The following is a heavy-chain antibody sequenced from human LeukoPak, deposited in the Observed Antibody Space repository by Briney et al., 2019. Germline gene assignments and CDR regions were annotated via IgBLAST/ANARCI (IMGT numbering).Heavy chain of an antibody. V-gene: IGHV3-30*02. CDR3: ASVVAGEVDY. CDR2: IRYDGSNK. J-gene: IGHJ4*02. D-gene: IGHD6-19*01. Sequence: AGGSLRLSCAASGFTFSSYGMHWVRQAPGKGLEWVAFIRYDGSNKYYADSVKGRFTISRDNSKNTLYLQMNSLRAEDTAVYYCASVVAGEVDYWGQGTLVTVSS. CDR1: GFTFSSYG.